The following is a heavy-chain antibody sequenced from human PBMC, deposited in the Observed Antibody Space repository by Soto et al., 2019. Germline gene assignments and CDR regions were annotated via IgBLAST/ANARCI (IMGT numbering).Heavy chain of an antibody. J-gene: IGHJ3*02. CDR2: INAGNGNT. CDR1: GYTFASYA. CDR3: AYTAMVLDAFDI. Sequence: ASVKVSCKASGYTFASYAMHWVRQAPGQRLEWMGWINAGNGNTKYSQKFQGRVTITRDTSASTAYMELSSLRSEDTAVYYCAYTAMVLDAFDIWGQGTMVTVSS. V-gene: IGHV1-3*01. D-gene: IGHD5-18*01.